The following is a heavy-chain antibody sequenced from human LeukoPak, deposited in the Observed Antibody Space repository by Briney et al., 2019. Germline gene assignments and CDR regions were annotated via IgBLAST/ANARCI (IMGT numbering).Heavy chain of an antibody. CDR1: GGSISSSSYY. D-gene: IGHD2-2*01. Sequence: SETLSLTCTVSGGSISSSSYYWGWIRQPPGKGLEWIGSIYYSGSTYYNPSLKSRVTISVDTSKNQFSLKLSSVTAADTAVYYYAREYGSTSCYDYWGQGTLVTVSS. CDR2: IYYSGST. CDR3: AREYGSTSCYDY. V-gene: IGHV4-39*01. J-gene: IGHJ4*02.